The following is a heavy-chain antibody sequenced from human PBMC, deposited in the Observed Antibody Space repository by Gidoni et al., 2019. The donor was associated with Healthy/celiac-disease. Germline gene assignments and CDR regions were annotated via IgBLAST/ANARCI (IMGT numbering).Heavy chain of an antibody. CDR3: AKDDIVVVTALPTDYYYGMDV. Sequence: QVQLVESGGGVVQPGRSLRLSCAASGFTFSRYAIPWFRQAPGKGLEWVAVIAYDGSNKYYADSVKGRFTISRDNSKNTLYLQMNSLRAEDTAVYYCAKDDIVVVTALPTDYYYGMDVWGQGTTVTVSS. J-gene: IGHJ6*02. V-gene: IGHV3-30*18. CDR1: GFTFSRYA. CDR2: IAYDGSNK. D-gene: IGHD2-21*02.